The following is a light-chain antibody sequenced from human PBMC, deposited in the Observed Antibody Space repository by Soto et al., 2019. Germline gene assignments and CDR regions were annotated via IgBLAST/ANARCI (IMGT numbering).Light chain of an antibody. CDR1: SSNSGKDY. CDR2: DSN. J-gene: IGLJ1*01. Sequence: QSVLTQPPSVSAAPGETVTIACSGSSSNSGKDYVSWYQQLPGEAPKLLIYDSNKRPSGIPERFSASRSGTSATLGITGLQTGDAADYYCGAWDDSLRLYVFGPGTKVTVL. V-gene: IGLV1-51*01. CDR3: GAWDDSLRLYV.